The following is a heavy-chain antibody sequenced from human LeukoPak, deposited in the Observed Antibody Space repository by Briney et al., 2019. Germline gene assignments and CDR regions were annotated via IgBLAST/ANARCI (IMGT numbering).Heavy chain of an antibody. CDR1: GGSISSSNW. D-gene: IGHD6-19*01. V-gene: IGHV4-4*02. Sequence: SGTLSLTCAVSGGSISSSNWWSWVRQPPGKGLEWIGEVYHSASTNYNPSLKSRVTISVDKSKNQFSLELSSVTAADTAVYYCARFYSTGWYLGYWGQGTLVIVSS. CDR2: VYHSAST. CDR3: ARFYSTGWYLGY. J-gene: IGHJ4*02.